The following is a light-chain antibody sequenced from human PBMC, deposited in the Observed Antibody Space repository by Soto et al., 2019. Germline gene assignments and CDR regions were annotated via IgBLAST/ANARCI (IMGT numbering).Light chain of an antibody. J-gene: IGLJ1*01. CDR3: SSYTSSSTLEV. CDR1: SSDVGGYNY. Sequence: QSALTQPASVSGSPGQSITISCTGTSSDVGGYNYVSWYQQHPGKAPTLMIYDXXNRPXGXXXRXSGSKSGNTASLTISGLQAEDEXXYYCSSYTSSSTLEVFGTGTKVTVL. CDR2: DXX. V-gene: IGLV2-14*01.